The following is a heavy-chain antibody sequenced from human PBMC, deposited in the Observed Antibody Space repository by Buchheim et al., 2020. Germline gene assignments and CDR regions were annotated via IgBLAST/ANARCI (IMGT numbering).Heavy chain of an antibody. V-gene: IGHV1-2*02. J-gene: IGHJ6*02. CDR2: INPNSGGT. Sequence: VKKPGASVKVSCKTSGYTFTGYYMHWVRQAPGQGLEWMGWINPNSGGTNYAQKFQGRVTMTRDTSISTAYMEMSRLRSDDTAVYYCARDRSSTMVRGVICYYGMDVWGLGTT. CDR3: ARDRSSTMVRGVICYYGMDV. D-gene: IGHD3-10*01. CDR1: GYTFTGYY.